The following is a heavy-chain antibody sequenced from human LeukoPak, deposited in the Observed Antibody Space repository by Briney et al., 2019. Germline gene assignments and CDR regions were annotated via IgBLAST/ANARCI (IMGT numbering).Heavy chain of an antibody. CDR2: MYYSGTT. J-gene: IGHJ3*02. Sequence: SSETLSLTCTISGGSISSSSYYWGWIRQPPGKGLEWIGSMYYSGTTYYNPSLKSRVTISVDKSKNQFSLKLSSVTAADTAVYYCARDGSGSYRAFDIWGQGTMVTVSS. V-gene: IGHV4-39*07. CDR1: GGSISSSSYY. CDR3: ARDGSGSYRAFDI. D-gene: IGHD3-10*01.